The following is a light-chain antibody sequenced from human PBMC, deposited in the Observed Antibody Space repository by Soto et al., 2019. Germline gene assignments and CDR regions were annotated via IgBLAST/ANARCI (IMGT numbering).Light chain of an antibody. V-gene: IGKV3-15*01. CDR1: QNIGSN. CDR2: GAS. Sequence: EVVMKQSPATLSASPGERVILSCRASQNIGSNLAWYQQRPGQAPRLLMYGASTRATETPARFSGSGSATDFTLTISSLQSEDFAVYYCQQYNNWPPYTFGQGTKVDI. J-gene: IGKJ2*01. CDR3: QQYNNWPPYT.